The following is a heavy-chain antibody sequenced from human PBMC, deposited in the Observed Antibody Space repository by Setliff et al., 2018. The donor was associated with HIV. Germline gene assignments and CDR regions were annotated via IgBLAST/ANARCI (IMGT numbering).Heavy chain of an antibody. D-gene: IGHD3-10*01. CDR1: RYTFSNYD. J-gene: IGHJ6*04. V-gene: IGHV1-8*02. CDR3: ASGKGVRGVIITGGLDV. Sequence: GASVKVSCKASRYTFSNYDVNWVRQATGQGLEWMGWMNPNSGDTGYAQKFQGRVIMTRDTSISTAYMELSSLTSADTAVYYCASGKGVRGVIITGGLDVWGKGTTVTVSS. CDR2: MNPNSGDT.